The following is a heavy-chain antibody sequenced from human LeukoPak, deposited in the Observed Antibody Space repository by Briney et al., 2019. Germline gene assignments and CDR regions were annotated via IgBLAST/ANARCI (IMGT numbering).Heavy chain of an antibody. D-gene: IGHD2-2*01. CDR2: IYTSGST. J-gene: IGHJ4*02. V-gene: IGHV4-4*07. Sequence: SETLSLTCTVSGGSISSYYWSWIRQPAGKGLEWIGRIYTSGSTNYNLSLMSRVTISVDTSKNQFSLKLSSVTAADTAVYYCARETRLYCSSTTCYGGGFFDYWGQGILVTVSS. CDR1: GGSISSYY. CDR3: ARETRLYCSSTTCYGGGFFDY.